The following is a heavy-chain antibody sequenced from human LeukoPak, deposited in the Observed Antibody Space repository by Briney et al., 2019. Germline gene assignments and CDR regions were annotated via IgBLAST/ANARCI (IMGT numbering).Heavy chain of an antibody. CDR2: IGTDTRTT. J-gene: IGHJ4*02. V-gene: IGHV3-48*01. D-gene: IGHD2/OR15-2a*01. CDR3: TKAFLIDPL. Sequence: AGGSLRLSCAASGFSFSSSGMNWVRQAPGKGLEWVAFIGTDTRTTHYGDSVKGRFIISRDNAKDSLYLQMDSLRAEDTALYYCTKAFLIDPLWGQGTLVTVSS. CDR1: GFSFSSSG.